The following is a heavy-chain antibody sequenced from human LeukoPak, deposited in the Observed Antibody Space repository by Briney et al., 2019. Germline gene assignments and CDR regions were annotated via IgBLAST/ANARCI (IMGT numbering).Heavy chain of an antibody. CDR3: ARTSSSWYRGGYYYYGMDV. CDR1: GGSISSGSYY. J-gene: IGHJ6*02. V-gene: IGHV4-61*02. D-gene: IGHD6-13*01. CDR2: IYTSGST. Sequence: SETLSLTCTVSGGSISSGSYYWSWIRQPAGKGLEWIRRIYTSGSTNYNPSLKSRVTISVDTSKNQFSLKLSSVTAADTAVYYCARTSSSWYRGGYYYYGMDVWGQGTTVTVSS.